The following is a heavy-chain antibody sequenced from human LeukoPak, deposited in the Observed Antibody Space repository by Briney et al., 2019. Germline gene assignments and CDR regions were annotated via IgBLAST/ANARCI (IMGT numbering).Heavy chain of an antibody. CDR1: GGSISSSSYY. Sequence: PSETLSLTCTVSGGSISSSSYYWGWIRQPPGKGLEWIGSIYYSGSTYYNPSLKSRVTISVDTSKSQFSLKLSSVTAADTAVYYCARHVVGSGSYYSPAFFDYWGQGTLVTVSS. J-gene: IGHJ4*02. CDR2: IYYSGST. D-gene: IGHD3-10*01. V-gene: IGHV4-39*01. CDR3: ARHVVGSGSYYSPAFFDY.